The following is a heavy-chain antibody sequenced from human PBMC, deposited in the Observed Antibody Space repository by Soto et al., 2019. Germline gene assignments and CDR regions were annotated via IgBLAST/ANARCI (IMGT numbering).Heavy chain of an antibody. Sequence: PSETLSLTCAVSGGSISSGGYSWSWIRQPPGKGLEWIGYIYHSGSTYYNPSLKSRVTISVDRSKNQFSLKLSSVTAADTAVYYCARGTDYGDYVDSEYFQHWGQGTLVTVSS. V-gene: IGHV4-30-2*01. J-gene: IGHJ1*01. CDR3: ARGTDYGDYVDSEYFQH. CDR2: IYHSGST. CDR1: GGSISSGGYS. D-gene: IGHD4-17*01.